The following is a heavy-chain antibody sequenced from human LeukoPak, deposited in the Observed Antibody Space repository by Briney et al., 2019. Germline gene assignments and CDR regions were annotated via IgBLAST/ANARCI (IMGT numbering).Heavy chain of an antibody. V-gene: IGHV3-74*01. CDR1: GFTFSRYW. D-gene: IGHD3-22*01. Sequence: GGSLRLTCAASGFTFSRYWMHWVRQAPGKGRVGVSRINWDGSSTSYADSVKGRFTHSSDNPRNMLYLQMNSLRAEDTAVYYCARGYYYDSSGPEDYWGQGTLVTVSS. J-gene: IGHJ4*02. CDR3: ARGYYYDSSGPEDY. CDR2: INWDGSST.